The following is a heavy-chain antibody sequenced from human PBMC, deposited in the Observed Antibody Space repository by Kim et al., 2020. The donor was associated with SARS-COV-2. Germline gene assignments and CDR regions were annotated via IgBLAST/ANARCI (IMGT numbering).Heavy chain of an antibody. D-gene: IGHD6-13*01. J-gene: IGHJ5*02. CDR3: ARDQQQLVGWFDP. Sequence: YAVSVKSRITINPDTSKNQFSLQLNSVTPEDTAVYYCARDQQQLVGWFDPWGQGTLVTVSS. V-gene: IGHV6-1*01.